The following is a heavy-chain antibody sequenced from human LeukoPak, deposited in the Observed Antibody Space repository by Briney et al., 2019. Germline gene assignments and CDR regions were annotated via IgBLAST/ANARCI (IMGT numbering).Heavy chain of an antibody. J-gene: IGHJ4*02. CDR1: GGSISSGSYY. CDR2: IYTSGST. D-gene: IGHD1-26*01. Sequence: SETLSLTCTVSGGSISSGSYYWSWIRQPAGKGLEWIGRIYTSGSTNYNPSLKSRVTISVDTSKNQFSLKLSSVTAADTAVYYCARGVNSGYFDYCGQGTLVTVSS. CDR3: ARGVNSGYFDY. V-gene: IGHV4-61*02.